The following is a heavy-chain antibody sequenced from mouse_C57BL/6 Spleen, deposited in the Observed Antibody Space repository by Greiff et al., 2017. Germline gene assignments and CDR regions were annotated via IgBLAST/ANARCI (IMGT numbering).Heavy chain of an antibody. CDR1: GYTFTSYW. CDR2: IDPSDSET. V-gene: IGHV1-52*01. Sequence: QVQLKQPGAELVRPGSSVKLSCKASGYTFTSYWMHWVKQRPIQGLEWIGNIDPSDSETHYNQKFKDKATLTVDKSSSTAYMQLSSLTSEDSAVYYCARPDYYGSSPFDYWGQGTTLTVSS. CDR3: ARPDYYGSSPFDY. J-gene: IGHJ2*01. D-gene: IGHD1-1*01.